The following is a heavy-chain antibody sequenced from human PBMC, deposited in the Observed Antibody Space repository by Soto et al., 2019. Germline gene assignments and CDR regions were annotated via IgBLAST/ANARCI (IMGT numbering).Heavy chain of an antibody. CDR1: GGTFSSYA. V-gene: IGHV1-69*13. CDR2: IIPIFGTA. CDR3: ARGWDSSAAFDP. Sequence: SVKVSCKASGGTFSSYAISWVRQAPGQGLEWMGGIIPIFGTANYAQKFQGRVTITADESTSTAYMELSSLRSEDTAVYYCARGWDSSAAFDPWGQGTLVTVSS. J-gene: IGHJ5*02. D-gene: IGHD6-19*01.